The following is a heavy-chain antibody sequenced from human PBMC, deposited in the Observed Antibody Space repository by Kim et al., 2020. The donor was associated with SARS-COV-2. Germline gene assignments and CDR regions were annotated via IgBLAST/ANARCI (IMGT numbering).Heavy chain of an antibody. Sequence: SETLSLTCTVSGGSVSSGSYYWSWIRQPPGKGLEWIGYIYYSGSTNYNPSLKSRVTISVDTSKNQFSLKLSSVTAADTAVYYCARERLEYMTTVTPVADYWGQGTLVTVSS. V-gene: IGHV4-61*01. J-gene: IGHJ4*02. CDR2: IYYSGST. D-gene: IGHD4-4*01. CDR3: ARERLEYMTTVTPVADY. CDR1: GGSVSSGSYY.